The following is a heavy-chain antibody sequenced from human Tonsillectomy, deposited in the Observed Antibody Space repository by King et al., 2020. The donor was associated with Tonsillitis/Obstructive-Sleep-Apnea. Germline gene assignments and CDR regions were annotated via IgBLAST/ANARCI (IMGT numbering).Heavy chain of an antibody. CDR3: ARVRGAVDNYYYYYSMDV. Sequence: VQLVESGGGLIQPGGSLRLSCAASGFTVSSNYMSWVRQAPGKGLEWVSVIYSGGSTYYADSVKGRFTFSRDNSKNTLYLQMNSLRAEDTAVYYCARVRGAVDNYYYYYSMDVWGKGTTVTVSS. CDR2: IYSGGST. J-gene: IGHJ6*03. D-gene: IGHD1-14*01. V-gene: IGHV3-53*01. CDR1: GFTVSSNY.